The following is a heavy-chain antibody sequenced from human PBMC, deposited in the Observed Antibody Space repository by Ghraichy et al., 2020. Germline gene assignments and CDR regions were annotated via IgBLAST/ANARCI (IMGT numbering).Heavy chain of an antibody. CDR1: GGTFSSYA. D-gene: IGHD6-19*01. CDR2: IIPIFVTA. J-gene: IGHJ4*02. Sequence: SSVKVSCKASGGTFSSYAISWVRQAPGQGLEWMGGIIPIFVTANYAQKFQARVTITADGSTNTASMELSSLRSEDTAVDYCAGFQKGGWFDYWGQGTRVTVSS. V-gene: IGHV1-69*13. CDR3: AGFQKGGWFDY.